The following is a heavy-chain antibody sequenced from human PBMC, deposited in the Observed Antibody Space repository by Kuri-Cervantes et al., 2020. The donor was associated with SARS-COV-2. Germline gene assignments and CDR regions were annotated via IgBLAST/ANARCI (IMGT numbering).Heavy chain of an antibody. CDR2: INPNSGGT. CDR1: GYTFTGYY. CDR3: ARDTYYYDSGP. Sequence: ASVKVSCKASGYTFTGYYMHWVRQAPGQGLEWMGWINPNSGGTNYAQKFQGWVTMTRDTSISTAYMELSRLRSDDTAVYCCARDTYYYDSGPWGRGTLVTVSS. V-gene: IGHV1-2*04. J-gene: IGHJ5*02. D-gene: IGHD3-22*01.